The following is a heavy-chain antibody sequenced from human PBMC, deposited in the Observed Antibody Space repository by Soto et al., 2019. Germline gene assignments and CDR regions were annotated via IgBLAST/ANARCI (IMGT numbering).Heavy chain of an antibody. Sequence: GASVKVSCKASGYTFTSYGISWVRQAPGQGLEWMGWISAYNGNTNYAQKLQGRVTMTTDTSTSTAYMELRSLRVEDTAVYYCARVPIMIFGVGYYYMDVWGKGTTVTVSS. CDR3: ARVPIMIFGVGYYYMDV. CDR2: ISAYNGNT. CDR1: GYTFTSYG. D-gene: IGHD3-3*01. J-gene: IGHJ6*03. V-gene: IGHV1-18*01.